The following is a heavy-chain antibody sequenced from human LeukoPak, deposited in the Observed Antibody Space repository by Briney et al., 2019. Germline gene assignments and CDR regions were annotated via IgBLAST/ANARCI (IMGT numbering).Heavy chain of an antibody. J-gene: IGHJ5*02. V-gene: IGHV4-59*01. CDR3: ARGRITGTTWFDP. D-gene: IGHD1-7*01. CDR2: IYYSGST. CDR1: GGSISSYY. Sequence: PSETLSLTCTVSGGSISSYYWSWIRQPPGKGLEWIGYIYYSGSTNYNPSLESRVTISVDTSKNQFSLKLSSVTAADTAVYYCARGRITGTTWFDPWGQGTLVTVSS.